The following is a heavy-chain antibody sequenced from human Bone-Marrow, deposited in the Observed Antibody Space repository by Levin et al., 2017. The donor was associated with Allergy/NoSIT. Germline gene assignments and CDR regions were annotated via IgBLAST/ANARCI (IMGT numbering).Heavy chain of an antibody. CDR3: ARLEWGPPGLDV. J-gene: IGHJ6*02. D-gene: IGHD2-8*01. CDR1: GDSVSSDYYY. CDR2: ISYSGST. Sequence: SETLSLTCTVSGDSVSSDYYYWTWIRQNPGKGLEWIAYISYSGSTYYNPSLKSRVTILVDTSKNQFSLKLNSVTAADTAVYYCARLEWGPPGLDVWGQGTTVTVSS. V-gene: IGHV4-31*03.